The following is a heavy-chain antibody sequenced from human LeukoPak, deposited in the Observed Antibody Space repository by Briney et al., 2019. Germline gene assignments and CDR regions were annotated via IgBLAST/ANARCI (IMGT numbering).Heavy chain of an antibody. CDR2: IYYSGST. CDR1: GGSISSSSDY. D-gene: IGHD4-17*01. Sequence: PSETLSLTCTVSGGSISSSSDYWGWIRQPPGKGLEWIGYIYYSGSTKYNPSLKSRVTISVDTSKNQFSLKLSSVTAADTAVYYCARGGTTVTPGLLWFDPWGQGTLVTVSS. J-gene: IGHJ5*02. CDR3: ARGGTTVTPGLLWFDP. V-gene: IGHV4-61*05.